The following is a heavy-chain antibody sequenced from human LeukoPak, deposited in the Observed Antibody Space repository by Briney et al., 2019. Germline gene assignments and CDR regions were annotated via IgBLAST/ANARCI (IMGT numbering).Heavy chain of an antibody. Sequence: GGSLRLSCAASGFTFSGYAMSWVRQAPGKGLEWVSAISGSGGSTYYADSVKGRFTISRDNSKNTLYLQMNSLRAEDTAVYYCAKDNYDSSGYSHFDYWGQGTLVTVSS. D-gene: IGHD3-22*01. CDR2: ISGSGGST. CDR1: GFTFSGYA. J-gene: IGHJ4*02. CDR3: AKDNYDSSGYSHFDY. V-gene: IGHV3-23*01.